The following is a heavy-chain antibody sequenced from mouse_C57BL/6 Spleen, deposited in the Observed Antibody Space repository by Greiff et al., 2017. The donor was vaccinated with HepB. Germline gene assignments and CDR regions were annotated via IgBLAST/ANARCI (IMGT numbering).Heavy chain of an antibody. Sequence: EVQGVESGGGLVQPKGSLKLSCAASGFSFNTYAMNWVRQAPGKGLEWVARIRSKSNNYATYYADSVKDRFTISRDDSESMLYLQMNNLKTEDTAMYYCVRHGDYYGSSFDYWGQGTTLTVSS. D-gene: IGHD1-1*01. CDR1: GFSFNTYA. J-gene: IGHJ2*01. CDR2: IRSKSNNYAT. CDR3: VRHGDYYGSSFDY. V-gene: IGHV10-1*01.